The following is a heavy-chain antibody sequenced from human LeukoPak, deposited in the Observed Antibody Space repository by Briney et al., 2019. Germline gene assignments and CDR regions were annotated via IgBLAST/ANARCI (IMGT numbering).Heavy chain of an antibody. CDR3: ARGGNYWPQWWFDP. Sequence: SETLSLTCTVSGGSISSSSYYWSWIRQPPGKGLEWIGYIYYTGSTSYNPSLKSRVTMSLDASKNQFSLELNSVTPADTAVYYCARGGNYWPQWWFDPWGRGTLVSVSS. J-gene: IGHJ5*02. CDR2: IYYTGST. V-gene: IGHV4-61*01. D-gene: IGHD1-26*01. CDR1: GGSISSSSYY.